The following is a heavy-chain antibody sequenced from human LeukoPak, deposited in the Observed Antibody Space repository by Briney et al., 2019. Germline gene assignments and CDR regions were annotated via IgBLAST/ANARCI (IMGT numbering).Heavy chain of an antibody. J-gene: IGHJ4*02. Sequence: KPSETLSLTCTVSGGSISSSRYYWGWIRQPPGKGLEWIGSIYYTGSTYYNPSLRSRVSISVDTSKNQFTLKLSSVTAPDTAVYYCARRGVVATPDANFWGQGTLVTVSS. CDR3: ARRGVVATPDANF. D-gene: IGHD5-12*01. CDR2: IYYTGST. V-gene: IGHV4-39*01. CDR1: GGSISSSRYY.